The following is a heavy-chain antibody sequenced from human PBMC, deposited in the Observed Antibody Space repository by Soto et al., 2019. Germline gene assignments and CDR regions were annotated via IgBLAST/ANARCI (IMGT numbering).Heavy chain of an antibody. CDR2: ISGDGRT. Sequence: GGSLRRSYVASGFTFSDYVMTRVRHAPGTGLEWVAAISGDGRTHYESSMTGRFIISRDNSQATLYLHVSSLRAEDTATYYCVRWHTSNFDSLPYTGFDWWGQGTQVTVSS. CDR3: VRWHTSNFDSLPYTGFDW. J-gene: IGHJ4*02. D-gene: IGHD3-22*01. V-gene: IGHV3-23*01. CDR1: GFTFSDYV.